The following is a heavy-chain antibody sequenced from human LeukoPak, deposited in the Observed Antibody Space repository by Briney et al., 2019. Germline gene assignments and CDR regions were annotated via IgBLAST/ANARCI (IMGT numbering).Heavy chain of an antibody. Sequence: ASVKVSCKXSGYTFTGYYMNWVRQAPGQGLEWLGRINPNTGGTNFSQSFQGRVTMTRDTSITTAYMELSRLRSDDTAVYYCARVGDGLNDAFDIWGQGTMVTVSS. CDR1: GYTFTGYY. CDR2: INPNTGGT. J-gene: IGHJ3*02. CDR3: ARVGDGLNDAFDI. V-gene: IGHV1-2*06. D-gene: IGHD5-24*01.